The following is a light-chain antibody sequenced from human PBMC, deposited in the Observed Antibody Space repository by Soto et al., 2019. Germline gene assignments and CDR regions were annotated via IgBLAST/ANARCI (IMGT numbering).Light chain of an antibody. CDR2: QVT. V-gene: IGLV2-14*02. J-gene: IGLJ1*01. CDR3: SSYTDSSNYV. CDR1: NIDVGSYNL. Sequence: QSALTQPASVSGSPGQSITVSCTGTNIDVGSYNLISWYQQHPGKAPKLMIYQVTNRPSGVSNRFSGSRSGNTASLTISGLQAEDEADYYCSSYTDSSNYVFGTGTKVTVL.